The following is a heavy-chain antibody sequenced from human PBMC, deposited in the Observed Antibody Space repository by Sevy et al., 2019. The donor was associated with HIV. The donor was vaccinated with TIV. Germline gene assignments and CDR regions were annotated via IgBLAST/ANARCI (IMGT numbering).Heavy chain of an antibody. CDR1: GYTFTSYD. Sequence: GASVKVSCKASGYTFTSYDINWVRQATGQGLEWMGWMNPNSGNTGYAQKFQGRVTMTRNTSISTAYMELSSLRSEDTAVYYCARGLNYDFWSGALTYYYYYGMDVWGQGTTVTVSS. D-gene: IGHD3-3*01. CDR3: ARGLNYDFWSGALTYYYYYGMDV. V-gene: IGHV1-8*01. CDR2: MNPNSGNT. J-gene: IGHJ6*02.